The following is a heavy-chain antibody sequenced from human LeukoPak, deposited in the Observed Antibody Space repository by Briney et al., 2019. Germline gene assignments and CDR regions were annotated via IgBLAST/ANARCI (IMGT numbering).Heavy chain of an antibody. CDR1: GYTFTDYY. CDR3: ARVRSYCTNGVCYWDLDY. Sequence: ASVKVSCKASGYTFTDYYMEWVRQAPGQGLGWMGWINLNSGGTNYAQKFQGRVTMTRDTSISTAYMELSRLRSDDTAVYYCARVRSYCTNGVCYWDLDYWGQGTLVTVSS. CDR2: INLNSGGT. V-gene: IGHV1-2*02. J-gene: IGHJ4*02. D-gene: IGHD2-8*01.